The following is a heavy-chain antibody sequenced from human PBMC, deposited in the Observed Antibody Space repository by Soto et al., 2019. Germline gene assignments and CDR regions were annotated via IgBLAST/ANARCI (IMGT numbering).Heavy chain of an antibody. Sequence: PGGSLRLSCAASGFTFNSYGIHWVRQAPGKGLEWVAAISNDGNRQLYADSVKDRFTISRDNSRNTLDLQMNNLRTEDTGVYFCARDIYSYGSVGTPDIWGQGTMVTVSS. CDR2: ISNDGNRQ. J-gene: IGHJ3*02. CDR3: ARDIYSYGSVGTPDI. D-gene: IGHD5-18*01. V-gene: IGHV3-30*03. CDR1: GFTFNSYG.